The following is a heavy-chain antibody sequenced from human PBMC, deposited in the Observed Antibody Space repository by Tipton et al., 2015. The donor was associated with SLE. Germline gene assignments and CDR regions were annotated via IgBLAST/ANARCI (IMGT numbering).Heavy chain of an antibody. CDR1: GFTFSSYG. Sequence: GSLRLSCAASGFTFSSYGMHWVRLAPGKGLEWVSSIDSSSTYISYAASVEGRFTISRDNPKNSLFLHMNSLRAEDTAVYYCATEASVPTTLDYWGQGTLVTVSS. J-gene: IGHJ4*02. CDR3: ATEASVPTTLDY. D-gene: IGHD5-12*01. CDR2: IDSSSTYI. V-gene: IGHV3-21*03.